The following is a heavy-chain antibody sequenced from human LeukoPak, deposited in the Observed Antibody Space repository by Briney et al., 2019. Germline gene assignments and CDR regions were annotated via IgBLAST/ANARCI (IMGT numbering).Heavy chain of an antibody. CDR2: ISISGSKT. CDR3: ARRPYQDVSGRLSDV. D-gene: IGHD6-19*01. Sequence: PGGSLRLSCAASEFDFSSHAMTWVRQAPGKGLEWVSAISISGSKTYYADSVRGRFAVSRDNAKNSLYLQMNSLGHEDSAVYYCARRPYQDVSGRLSDVWGQGTTVTVSS. CDR1: EFDFSSHA. J-gene: IGHJ6*02. V-gene: IGHV3-48*02.